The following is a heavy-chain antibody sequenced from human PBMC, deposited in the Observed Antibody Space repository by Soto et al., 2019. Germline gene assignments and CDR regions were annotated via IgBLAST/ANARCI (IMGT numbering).Heavy chain of an antibody. V-gene: IGHV5-51*01. D-gene: IGHD3-22*01. CDR3: ARRSYYDSKWSHSYAFDI. Sequence: PGESLKISCKGSGYSFTSYWIGWVRQMPRKGLEWMGIIYPGDSDTRYSPSFQGQVTISADKSISTAYLQWSSLKASDTAMYYCARRSYYDSKWSHSYAFDIWGQGTMVTVSS. CDR2: IYPGDSDT. J-gene: IGHJ3*02. CDR1: GYSFTSYW.